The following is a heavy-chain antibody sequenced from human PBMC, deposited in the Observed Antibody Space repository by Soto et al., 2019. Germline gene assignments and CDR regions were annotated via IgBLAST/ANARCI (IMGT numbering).Heavy chain of an antibody. Sequence: ASVKVSCKASGYTFGTYAMHWVRQAPGQRLEWMGWINPGNGNTKYSQKIQGRVTITRDTSASTAYMELSSLRSEDTAVYYCARGAGTAYDSSGYYHYWGQG. J-gene: IGHJ4*02. CDR2: INPGNGNT. D-gene: IGHD3-22*01. CDR3: ARGAGTAYDSSGYYHY. V-gene: IGHV1-3*01. CDR1: GYTFGTYA.